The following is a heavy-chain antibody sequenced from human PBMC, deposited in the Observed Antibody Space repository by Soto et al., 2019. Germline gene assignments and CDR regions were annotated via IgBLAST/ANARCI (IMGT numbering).Heavy chain of an antibody. Sequence: EVQLVESGGGLVQPGGSLRLSCAASGFTFSSYEMNWVRQAPGKGLEWVSYISSSGSTIYYADSVKGRFTISRDNAKNSLYLQMNSLRAEDTAVYYCARDAPRDLDSRATIFGEVTAIDYWGQGTLVTVSS. CDR2: ISSSGSTI. CDR1: GFTFSSYE. J-gene: IGHJ4*02. V-gene: IGHV3-48*03. D-gene: IGHD3-3*01. CDR3: ARDAPRDLDSRATIFGEVTAIDY.